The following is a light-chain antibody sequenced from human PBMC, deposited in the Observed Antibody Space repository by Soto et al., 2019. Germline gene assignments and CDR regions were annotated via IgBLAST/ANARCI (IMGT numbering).Light chain of an antibody. J-gene: IGKJ1*01. Sequence: EVVLTQSPGTLSLPPWERATLSCRASQSVSSNLAWYQQTPGQAPRLLIDGAATRATGIPARFSGGGCRTESTLISSRLQSEDFAVYCCQQYNNWPGTFGQGTKVDIK. CDR1: QSVSSN. CDR2: GAA. CDR3: QQYNNWPGT. V-gene: IGKV3-15*01.